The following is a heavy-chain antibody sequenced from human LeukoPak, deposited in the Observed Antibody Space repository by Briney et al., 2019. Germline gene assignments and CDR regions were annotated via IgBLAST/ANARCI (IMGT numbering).Heavy chain of an antibody. CDR3: ARVVPAAIPRPWFDP. CDR1: GYSFTSYW. V-gene: IGHV5-51*01. CDR2: IYPGVSDT. Sequence: GESLKISCKGSGYSFTSYWIGWVRQMPGKGLEWMGIIYPGVSDTRYSPSFQGQVTISADKSISTAYLQWSSLKASDTAMYYCARVVPAAIPRPWFDPWGQGTLVTVSS. J-gene: IGHJ5*02. D-gene: IGHD2-2*02.